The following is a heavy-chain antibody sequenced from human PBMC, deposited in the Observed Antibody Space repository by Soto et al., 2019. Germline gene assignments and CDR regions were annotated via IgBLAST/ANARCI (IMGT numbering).Heavy chain of an antibody. J-gene: IGHJ6*02. D-gene: IGHD3-3*01. CDR3: ARSGLRFLEWATEMYYYYYYGMDV. CDR1: GYTFTGYY. CDR2: INPNSGGT. V-gene: IGHV1-2*02. Sequence: ASLKVSCKASGYTFTGYYMHWVRQAPGQGLEWMGWINPNSGGTNYAQKFQGRVTMTRDTSISTAYMELSRLSSDDTAVYYCARSGLRFLEWATEMYYYYYYGMDVWGQGTTVTVSS.